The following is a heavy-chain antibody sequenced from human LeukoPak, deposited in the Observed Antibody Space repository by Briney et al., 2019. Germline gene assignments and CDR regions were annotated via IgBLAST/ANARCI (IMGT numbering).Heavy chain of an antibody. CDR3: ARDYDYVWGSYRYILDY. J-gene: IGHJ4*02. D-gene: IGHD3-16*02. Sequence: GGSLRLSCAASGFTFSSYSRNWVRQAPGKGLEWVSSISSSSSYIYYADSVKGRFTISRDNAKNSLYLQMNSLRAEDTAVYYCARDYDYVWGSYRYILDYWGQGTLVTVSS. CDR1: GFTFSSYS. V-gene: IGHV3-21*01. CDR2: ISSSSSYI.